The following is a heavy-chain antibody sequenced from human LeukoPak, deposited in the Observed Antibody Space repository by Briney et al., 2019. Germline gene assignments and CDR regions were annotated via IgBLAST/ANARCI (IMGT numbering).Heavy chain of an antibody. CDR3: ASPAGRWHLYYYDSSGYMY. CDR1: GYTFTGYY. CDR2: INPNSGGT. J-gene: IGHJ4*02. Sequence: ASVKVSCKASGYTFTGYYMHRVRQAPGQGLEWMGWINPNSGGTKYAQKFQGRVTITADKSTSTAYMELSSLRSEDTAVYYCASPAGRWHLYYYDSSGYMYWGQGTLVTVSS. D-gene: IGHD3-22*01. V-gene: IGHV1-2*02.